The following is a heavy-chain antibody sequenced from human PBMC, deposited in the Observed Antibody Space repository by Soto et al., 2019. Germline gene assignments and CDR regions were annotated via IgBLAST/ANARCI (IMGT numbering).Heavy chain of an antibody. Sequence: QVQLVESGGGVVQPGRSLRLSCAASGFTFSSYAMHWVRQAPGKGLEWVAVISYDGSNKYYADSVKGRFTISRDNSKNALYLQMNSLRAEDTAVYYCARQRGRELRSSFDCWGQGTLVTVSS. CDR1: GFTFSSYA. CDR2: ISYDGSNK. D-gene: IGHD1-26*01. J-gene: IGHJ4*02. V-gene: IGHV3-30-3*01. CDR3: ARQRGRELRSSFDC.